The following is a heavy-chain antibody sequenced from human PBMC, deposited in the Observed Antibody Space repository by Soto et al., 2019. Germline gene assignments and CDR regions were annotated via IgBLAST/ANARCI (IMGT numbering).Heavy chain of an antibody. CDR1: GGTFSSYS. CDR3: ARDGGRHSGGIDY. D-gene: IGHD1-26*01. V-gene: IGHV1-69*01. J-gene: IGHJ4*02. Sequence: QVQLVQSGAEVKKPGSSVKVSCKASGGTFSSYSINWVRQAAGQGLEWMGEIIPIFGTANYAQKFQGRVTITADESTSTAYMELSSLRSEDTAVYYCARDGGRHSGGIDYWGQGTLVPVSS. CDR2: IIPIFGTA.